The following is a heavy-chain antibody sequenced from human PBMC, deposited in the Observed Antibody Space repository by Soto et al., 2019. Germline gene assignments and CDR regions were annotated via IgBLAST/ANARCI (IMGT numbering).Heavy chain of an antibody. CDR1: GFTFDDYA. V-gene: IGHV3-9*01. D-gene: IGHD3-16*01. CDR2: ISWNSGRI. CDR3: TKARLWGGDGYNSYYYNAMDV. Sequence: PGGSLRLSCAASGFTFDDYAMYWVRQVPGTGLEWVSGISWNSGRIGYADSVKGRFTISRDNAKKYLYLQMNSLRPEDTALYYCTKARLWGGDGYNSYYYNAMDVWGQGT. J-gene: IGHJ6*02.